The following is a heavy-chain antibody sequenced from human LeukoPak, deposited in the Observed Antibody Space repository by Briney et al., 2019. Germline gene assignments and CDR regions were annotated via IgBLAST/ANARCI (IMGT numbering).Heavy chain of an antibody. CDR3: ARGVSYYYDSSGYYYVLYYFDY. Sequence: SETLSLTCAVYGGSFSGYYWSWIRQPPGKGLEWIGEINHSGSTNYNPSLKSRVTISVDTSKNQFSLKLSSVTAADTAVYSCARGVSYYYDSSGYYYVLYYFDYWGQGTLVTVSS. CDR2: INHSGST. V-gene: IGHV4-34*01. J-gene: IGHJ4*02. D-gene: IGHD3-22*01. CDR1: GGSFSGYY.